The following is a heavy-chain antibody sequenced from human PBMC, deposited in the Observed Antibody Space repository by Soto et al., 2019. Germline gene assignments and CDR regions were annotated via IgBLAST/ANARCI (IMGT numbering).Heavy chain of an antibody. CDR1: GDTFSSYA. CDR2: IIPTFGRT. J-gene: IGHJ6*02. CDR3: ARDPLSSFAMDV. V-gene: IGHV1-69*13. Sequence: SVKVSCKASGDTFSSYAISWVRQAPGKGLEWMGKIIPTFGRTNYAQKFQGRLTISADDSTSTAYMELTGLESDDTAVYYCARDPLSSFAMDVWGQGTTVTVSS. D-gene: IGHD3-10*02.